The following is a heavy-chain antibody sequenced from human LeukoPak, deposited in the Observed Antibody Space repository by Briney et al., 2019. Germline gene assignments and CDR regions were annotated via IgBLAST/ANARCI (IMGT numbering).Heavy chain of an antibody. CDR3: ASRRYYYGSGSYWS. V-gene: IGHV4-31*03. D-gene: IGHD3-10*01. CDR2: ISYSRGT. Sequence: KTSETLSLTCTVSGGSISSGGFCWTWIRQHPGTGLEWIGYISYSRGTYYNPSLKSRVTISVDTSKNQFSLKLSSVTAADTAVYYCASRRYYYGSGSYWSWGQGTLVTVSS. J-gene: IGHJ5*02. CDR1: GGSISSGGFC.